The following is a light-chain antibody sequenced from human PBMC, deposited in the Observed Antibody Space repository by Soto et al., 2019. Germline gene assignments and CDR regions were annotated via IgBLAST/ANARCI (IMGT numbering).Light chain of an antibody. J-gene: IGKJ1*01. Sequence: EIVLTQSPGTLSLSPGERATLSCRASQSIGNNYLAWYQQKPGQAPRLLIYGASSRATGITDRSSGSGSGTDFTLTISRLEPEDSAIYYCQQYGSWTFGQGTKVEIK. V-gene: IGKV3-20*01. CDR3: QQYGSWT. CDR1: QSIGNNY. CDR2: GAS.